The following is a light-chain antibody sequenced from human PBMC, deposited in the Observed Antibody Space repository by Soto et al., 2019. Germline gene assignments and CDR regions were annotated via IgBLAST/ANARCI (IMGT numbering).Light chain of an antibody. CDR3: HQYVDLLPP. Sequence: DIQMTQSPSSLSASVGDRVTITCQASQHISTYLNWFQQKPGKAPELLIYDASNLVPGVPSRFSGSGSGTDLPFTITSLKPKDIAKYYVHQYVDLLPPFALGTKVN. J-gene: IGKJ3*01. CDR1: QHISTY. CDR2: DAS. V-gene: IGKV1-33*01.